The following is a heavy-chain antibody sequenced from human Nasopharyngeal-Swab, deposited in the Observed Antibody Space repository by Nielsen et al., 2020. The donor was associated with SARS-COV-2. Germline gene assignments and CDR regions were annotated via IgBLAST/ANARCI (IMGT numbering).Heavy chain of an antibody. CDR3: ASGVYSSGWYYYGMDV. CDR2: ISGSGGST. Sequence: GESLKISCAASGFTFSSYAMSWVRQAPGKGLEWVSAISGSGGSTYYADSVKGRFTISRDNSKNTLYLQMNSLRAEDTAVYYCASGVYSSGWYYYGMDVWGQGTTATVSS. CDR1: GFTFSSYA. D-gene: IGHD6-19*01. J-gene: IGHJ6*02. V-gene: IGHV3-23*01.